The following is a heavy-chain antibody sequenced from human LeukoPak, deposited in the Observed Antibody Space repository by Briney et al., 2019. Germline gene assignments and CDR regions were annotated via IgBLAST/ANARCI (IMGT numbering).Heavy chain of an antibody. CDR3: ARGGYFDN. Sequence: PGGSLRLSCAASGFTFSSYAMSWVRQAPGKGLVWVSRIKSDGSITFYADSVRGRFTISRDNAKNTLYLQMSSLRAEDTAVYYCARGGYFDNWGQGTVVTVSS. CDR2: IKSDGSIT. J-gene: IGHJ4*02. CDR1: GFTFSSYA. V-gene: IGHV3-74*01.